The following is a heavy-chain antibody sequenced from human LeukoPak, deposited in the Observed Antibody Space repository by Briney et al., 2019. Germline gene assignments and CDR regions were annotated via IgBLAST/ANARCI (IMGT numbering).Heavy chain of an antibody. V-gene: IGHV3-7*01. CDR3: ARDYGDYVDWFDP. Sequence: PGGSLRLSCAASGFTFSSYWMSWVHQAPGKGLEWVANIKQDGSEKYYVDSVKGRFTISRDNAKNSLYLQMNSLRAEDTAVYYCARDYGDYVDWFDPWGQGTLVTVSS. CDR1: GFTFSSYW. D-gene: IGHD4-17*01. CDR2: IKQDGSEK. J-gene: IGHJ5*02.